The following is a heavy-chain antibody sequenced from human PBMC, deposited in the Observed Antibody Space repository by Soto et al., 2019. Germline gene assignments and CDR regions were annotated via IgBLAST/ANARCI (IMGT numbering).Heavy chain of an antibody. J-gene: IGHJ3*02. CDR1: GGTFSSYA. Sequence: ASVKVSCKASGGTFSSYAISWVRQAPGQGLEWMGGIIPIFGTANYAQKFQGRVTITADESTSTAYMELSSLRSEDTAVYYCAQPLRKVLRYSYAAFDIWGQGTMVTVSS. CDR2: IIPIFGTA. D-gene: IGHD3-9*01. V-gene: IGHV1-69*13. CDR3: AQPLRKVLRYSYAAFDI.